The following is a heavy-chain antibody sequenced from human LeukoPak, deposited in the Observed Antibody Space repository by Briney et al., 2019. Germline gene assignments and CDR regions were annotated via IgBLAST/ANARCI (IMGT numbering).Heavy chain of an antibody. CDR2: INHSGST. CDR1: GGSFSGYY. Sequence: PSETLSLTCAVYGGSFSGYYWSWIRQPPGKGLEWIGGINHSGSTNYNPSLKSRVTISVDTSKNQFSLKLSSVTAADTAVYYCAREAYYYDSSGYYYDNWGQGTLVTVSS. D-gene: IGHD3-22*01. CDR3: AREAYYYDSSGYYYDN. J-gene: IGHJ4*02. V-gene: IGHV4-34*01.